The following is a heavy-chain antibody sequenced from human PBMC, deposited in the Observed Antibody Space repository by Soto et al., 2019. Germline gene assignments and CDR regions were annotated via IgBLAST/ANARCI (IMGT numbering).Heavy chain of an antibody. V-gene: IGHV3-33*01. D-gene: IGHD2-2*01. CDR3: ASRSPALDY. J-gene: IGHJ4*02. Sequence: QVQLVESGGDVVQPGRSLRLSCVASGFTFSSYGMHWVRQAPGKGLEWVAVIWYDGSKKYYADFVKGRFTISRDNSKNTLYLQMNSLRAEDTAVYYCASRSPALDYWGQGTLVTVSA. CDR2: IWYDGSKK. CDR1: GFTFSSYG.